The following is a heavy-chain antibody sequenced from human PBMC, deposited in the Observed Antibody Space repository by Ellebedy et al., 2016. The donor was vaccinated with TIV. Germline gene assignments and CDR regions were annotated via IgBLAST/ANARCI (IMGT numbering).Heavy chain of an antibody. CDR1: GFTFTKYA. D-gene: IGHD2-15*01. CDR3: GKGARDYSGGQYYYSLDV. CDR2: ITADGLSP. Sequence: GESLKISCAASGFTFTKYAVSWVRQAPGKGLQWVAAITADGLSPYFAGSVQGRFTISRDNFQNTVYLQLSSLRAEDTAINYCGKGARDYSGGQYYYSLDVWGQGTTVTVAS. V-gene: IGHV3-23*01. J-gene: IGHJ6*02.